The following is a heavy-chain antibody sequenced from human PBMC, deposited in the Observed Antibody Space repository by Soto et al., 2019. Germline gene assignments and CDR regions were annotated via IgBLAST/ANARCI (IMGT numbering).Heavy chain of an antibody. V-gene: IGHV2-70*01. Sequence: SGPTLVNPTQTLTLTCTFSGFSLSTSGMCVSRIRQPPGKALEWLALIDWDDDKYYSTSLKTRLTISKDTSKNQVVLTMTNMDPVDTATYYCARIQEYSSSTDYYYGMDVWGQGTTVTVS. D-gene: IGHD6-13*01. J-gene: IGHJ6*02. CDR2: IDWDDDK. CDR3: ARIQEYSSSTDYYYGMDV. CDR1: GFSLSTSGMC.